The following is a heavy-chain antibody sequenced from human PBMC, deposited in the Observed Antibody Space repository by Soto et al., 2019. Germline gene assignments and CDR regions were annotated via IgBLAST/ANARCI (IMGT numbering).Heavy chain of an antibody. CDR1: GFTFSSYG. CDR3: ARRHDYGDYRVDY. D-gene: IGHD4-17*01. V-gene: IGHV3-30*03. Sequence: QVQLVESGGGVVQPGRSLRLSCVASGFTFSSYGMHWVRQAPGEGLEWVEVISYDGSHDYYADSVKGRFAISRDNSKNTLYLQMNSLRAEDSALYYCARRHDYGDYRVDYWGQGTLVTVSS. J-gene: IGHJ4*02. CDR2: ISYDGSHD.